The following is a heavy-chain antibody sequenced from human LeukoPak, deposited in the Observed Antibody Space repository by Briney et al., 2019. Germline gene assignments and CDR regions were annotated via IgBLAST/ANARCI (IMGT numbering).Heavy chain of an antibody. CDR3: ARGREMATIVHYYYGMDV. CDR1: GYTFTSYD. J-gene: IGHJ6*02. Sequence: ASVKVSCKASGYTFTSYDINWVRQATGQGLEWMGWMNPNSGNTGHAQKFQGRVTMTRNTSISTAYMELSSLRSEDTAVYYCARGREMATIVHYYYGMDVWGQGTTVTVSS. CDR2: MNPNSGNT. V-gene: IGHV1-8*01. D-gene: IGHD5-24*01.